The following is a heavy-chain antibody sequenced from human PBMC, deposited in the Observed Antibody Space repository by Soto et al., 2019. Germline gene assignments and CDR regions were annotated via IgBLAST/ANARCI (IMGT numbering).Heavy chain of an antibody. CDR1: GGSFSGYY. D-gene: IGHD3-3*01. Sequence: QVQLQQWGAGLLKPSETLSLTCAVYGGSFSGYYWSWIRQPPGKGLEWIGEINHSGSTNYNPSLKSRVTISVDTSKNQFSLKLSSVTAADTAVYYCARALLRITFFGVVTPDAFDIWGQGTMVTVSS. J-gene: IGHJ3*02. V-gene: IGHV4-34*01. CDR3: ARALLRITFFGVVTPDAFDI. CDR2: INHSGST.